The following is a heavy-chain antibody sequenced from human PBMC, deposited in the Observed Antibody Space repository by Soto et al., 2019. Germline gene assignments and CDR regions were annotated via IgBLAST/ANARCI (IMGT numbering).Heavy chain of an antibody. V-gene: IGHV4-39*01. CDR3: ARWYGSEVFDY. D-gene: IGHD3-10*01. CDR1: GGSISSSSYY. Sequence: QLQLQESGPGLVKPSETLSLTCTVSGGSISSSSYYWGWIRQPPGKRLEWIGGMYYSVSTYFNPSLQSRVTISVDTSKSQFSLKLSSVTDADTAVYYCARWYGSEVFDYWGQGTLVTVSS. CDR2: MYYSVST. J-gene: IGHJ4*02.